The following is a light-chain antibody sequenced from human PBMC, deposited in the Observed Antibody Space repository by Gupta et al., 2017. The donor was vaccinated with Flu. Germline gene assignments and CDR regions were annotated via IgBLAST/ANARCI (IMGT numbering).Light chain of an antibody. J-gene: IGLJ1*01. Sequence: QSVLTQPPTASAPPGQWFTTSCTGSRSNFGDGNVNWYRQLPGTAPKLLIYRNDQRPSGVPDRFSGSKSGTSAFLAISGLQSEDEADYYCLAWDGGLREYVFGTGTEVTVL. CDR3: LAWDGGLREYV. CDR1: RSNFGDGN. V-gene: IGLV1-44*01. CDR2: RND.